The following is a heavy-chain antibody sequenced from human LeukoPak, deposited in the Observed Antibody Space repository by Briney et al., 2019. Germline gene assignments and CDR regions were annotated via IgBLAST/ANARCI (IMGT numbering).Heavy chain of an antibody. CDR1: GFAFSNCP. CDR3: ARAWGYDSFDI. V-gene: IGHV3-30-3*01. D-gene: IGHD7-27*01. J-gene: IGHJ3*02. CDR2: ISYDVDNK. Sequence: GGSLRLSCAASGFAFSNCPMHWVRQAPGEGPDWVALISYDVDNKYYADSVKGRFTISRDNSKNTLYLQINSLRAEDTAIYYCARAWGYDSFDIWGQGTMVTVSS.